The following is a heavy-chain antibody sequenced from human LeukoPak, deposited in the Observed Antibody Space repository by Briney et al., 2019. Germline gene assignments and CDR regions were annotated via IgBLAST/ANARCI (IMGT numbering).Heavy chain of an antibody. CDR1: GGSFSGYY. V-gene: IGHV4-34*01. D-gene: IGHD6-19*01. CDR3: ARGGGSSGWVDY. Sequence: SETLSLTCAVYGGSFSGYYWSWIRQPPGKRLEWIGEINHSGSTNYNPSLKSRVTISVDTSKNQFSLKLSSVTAADTAVYYCARGGGSSGWVDYWGQGTLVTVSP. CDR2: INHSGST. J-gene: IGHJ4*02.